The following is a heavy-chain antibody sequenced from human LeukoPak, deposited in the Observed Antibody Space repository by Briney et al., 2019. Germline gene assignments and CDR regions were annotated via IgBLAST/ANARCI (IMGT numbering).Heavy chain of an antibody. V-gene: IGHV3-64*01. D-gene: IGHD4-17*01. CDR2: ISSNGGST. J-gene: IGHJ4*02. CDR1: GFTFSAYA. CDR3: ARGPYGDSVYYFDY. Sequence: GGSLRLSCAASGFTFSAYAMHWVRQAPGKGLEYLSAISSNGGSTYYANSVKGRFTISRDNSKNTLYLQMGSLRAEDMAVYYCARGPYGDSVYYFDYWGQGTLVTVSS.